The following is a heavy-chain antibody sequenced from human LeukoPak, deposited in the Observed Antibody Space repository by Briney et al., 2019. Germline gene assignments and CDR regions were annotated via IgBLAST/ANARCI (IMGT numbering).Heavy chain of an antibody. CDR1: GYTFTSYY. Sequence: ASVKVSCKPSGYTFTSYYMHWVRQAPGQGLEWMGIINPSGGSTSYAQKFQGRVTMTRDTSTSTGYMELSSLRSEDTAVYYCARGRFTMIVVAPQANWFDPWGQGTLVTVSS. V-gene: IGHV1-46*01. D-gene: IGHD3-22*01. J-gene: IGHJ5*02. CDR2: INPSGGST. CDR3: ARGRFTMIVVAPQANWFDP.